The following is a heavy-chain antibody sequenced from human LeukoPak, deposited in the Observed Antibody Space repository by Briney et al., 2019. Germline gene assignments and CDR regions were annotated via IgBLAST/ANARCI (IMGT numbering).Heavy chain of an antibody. J-gene: IGHJ6*03. CDR3: TRNSFYYYDSSGYYYEPDYYYYYYYMDV. CDR2: IRSKANSYAT. V-gene: IGHV3-73*01. CDR1: GFTFSGSA. Sequence: GGSLRLSCAASGFTFSGSAMHWARQASGKGLEWVGRIRSKANSYATAYAASVKGRFTISRDDSKNTAYLQMNSLKTEDTAVYYCTRNSFYYYDSSGYYYEPDYYYYYYYMDVWGKGTTVTVSS. D-gene: IGHD3-22*01.